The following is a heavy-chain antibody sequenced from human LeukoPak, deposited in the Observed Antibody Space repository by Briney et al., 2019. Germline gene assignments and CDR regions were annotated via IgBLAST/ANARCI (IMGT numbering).Heavy chain of an antibody. V-gene: IGHV3-23*01. Sequence: PGGSLRLSCAASGFTFSSFAMSWVRRAPGKGLEWVSSISGSGSSTYYADSVKGRFTISRDNSKNTLYLQMNSLRAEDTAVYYCANQVTTGKSWGQGTLVTVSS. J-gene: IGHJ4*02. CDR2: ISGSGSST. CDR1: GFTFSSFA. CDR3: ANQVTTGKS. D-gene: IGHD4-17*01.